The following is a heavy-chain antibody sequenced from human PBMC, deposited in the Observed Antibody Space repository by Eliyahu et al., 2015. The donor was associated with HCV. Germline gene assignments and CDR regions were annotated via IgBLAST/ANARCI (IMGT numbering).Heavy chain of an antibody. CDR3: ARDPPEFNYALYYMDV. V-gene: IGHV3-7*01. CDR2: IKQDGSEK. CDR1: GFTFSSYW. D-gene: IGHD2-2*01. Sequence: EVQLVESGGGLVQPGGSLRLSCAASGFTFSSYWMSWVRQAPGKGLEWVANIKQDGSEKYYVDSVKGRFTISRDNAKNSLYLQMNSLRAEDTAVYYCARDPPEFNYALYYMDVWGKGTTVTVSS. J-gene: IGHJ6*03.